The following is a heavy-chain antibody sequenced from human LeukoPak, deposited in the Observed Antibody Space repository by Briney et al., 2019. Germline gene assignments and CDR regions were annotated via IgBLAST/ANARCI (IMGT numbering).Heavy chain of an antibody. J-gene: IGHJ4*02. Sequence: PGGSLRLSCAASGFSFGSYAMHWVRQAPGEGLEWVAFISYDGGDKYDADSVKGRFTISKDNSKNTLYLQMNSLRAEDTAVYYCARAYYSGSGDLYYFDYWGQGTLVTVSS. CDR1: GFSFGSYA. D-gene: IGHD3-10*01. CDR3: ARAYYSGSGDLYYFDY. CDR2: ISYDGGDK. V-gene: IGHV3-30*04.